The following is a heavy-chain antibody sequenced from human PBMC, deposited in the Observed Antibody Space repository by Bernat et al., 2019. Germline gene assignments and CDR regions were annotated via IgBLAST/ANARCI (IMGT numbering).Heavy chain of an antibody. CDR1: GFTFSSYG. Sequence: VQLVESGGGVVQPGRSLRLSCAASGFTFSSYGMHWVRQAPGKGLEWVAVISYDGSNKYYADSVKGRFTISRDNSKNTLYLQMNSLRAEDTAVYYCAKGMLGATGMDYWGQGTLVTVSS. CDR2: ISYDGSNK. V-gene: IGHV3-30*18. CDR3: AKGMLGATGMDY. J-gene: IGHJ4*02. D-gene: IGHD1-26*01.